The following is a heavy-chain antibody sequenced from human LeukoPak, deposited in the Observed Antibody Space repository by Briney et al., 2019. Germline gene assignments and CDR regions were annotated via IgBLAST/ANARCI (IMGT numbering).Heavy chain of an antibody. Sequence: SGTLSLTCTVSGGSISSYYWSWIRQPPGKGLEWIGYIYYSGSTNYNPSLKSRVTISVDTSKNQFSLKLSSVTAADTAVYYCARYYDSSGAVDYWGQGTLVTVSS. CDR3: ARYYDSSGAVDY. J-gene: IGHJ4*02. CDR1: GGSISSYY. V-gene: IGHV4-59*01. D-gene: IGHD3-22*01. CDR2: IYYSGST.